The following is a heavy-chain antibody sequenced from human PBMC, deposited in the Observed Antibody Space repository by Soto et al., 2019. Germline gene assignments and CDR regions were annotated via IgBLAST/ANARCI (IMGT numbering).Heavy chain of an antibody. J-gene: IGHJ4*02. V-gene: IGHV1-69*01. D-gene: IGHD6-13*01. CDR1: GGTFSSYA. Sequence: QVQLVQAGAEVKKPGSSVKVSCKASGGTFSSYAISWVRQAPGQGLEWMGGIIPLFGTANYAQKFQGRVTITADESPSTAYMELSSLRSEDTAVYYCAREGVGVDSSSSPLTESDYFDYWGQGTLVTVAS. CDR2: IIPLFGTA. CDR3: AREGVGVDSSSSPLTESDYFDY.